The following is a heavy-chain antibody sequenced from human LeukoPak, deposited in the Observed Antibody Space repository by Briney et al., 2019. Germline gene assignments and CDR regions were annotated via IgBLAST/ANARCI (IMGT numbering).Heavy chain of an antibody. CDR2: IIPIFGTA. CDR1: GGTFSSYA. D-gene: IGHD2-2*01. V-gene: IGHV1-69*05. CDR3: AKAPHPGYCSSTSCQGYYYYMDV. Sequence: SVKVSCKASGGTFSSYAISWVRQAPGQGLEWMGGIIPIFGTANYAQKFQGRVTITTDESTSTAYMELSSLRSEDTAVYYCAKAPHPGYCSSTSCQGYYYYMDVWGKGTTVTVSS. J-gene: IGHJ6*03.